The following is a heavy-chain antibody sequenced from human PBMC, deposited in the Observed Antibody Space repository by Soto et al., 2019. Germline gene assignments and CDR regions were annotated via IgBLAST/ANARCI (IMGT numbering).Heavy chain of an antibody. CDR2: IYYSGST. D-gene: IGHD2-2*01. Sequence: PSETLSLTCTVCGGSIRGYDGSWIRKHPGKGLEWIGYIYYSGSTNYNPSLKSRVTISVDTSKNQFSLKLSSVTAADTAVYYCARGPRLVPAAIQTPNWFDPWGQGTLVTVSS. CDR3: ARGPRLVPAAIQTPNWFDP. V-gene: IGHV4-59*12. J-gene: IGHJ5*02. CDR1: GGSIRGYD.